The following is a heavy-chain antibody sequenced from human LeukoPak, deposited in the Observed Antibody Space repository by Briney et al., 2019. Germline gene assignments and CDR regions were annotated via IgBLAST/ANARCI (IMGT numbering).Heavy chain of an antibody. CDR1: GFTFSNYG. CDR2: ISFDGSDK. Sequence: GRSLRLSCAASGFTFSNYGMHWVRQAPGKGLDWVAVISFDGSDKRYPDSVKGRLSISRDNSKNTLDLQMNSLRVEDTGVYYCAKDLREYSSVGGLIDYWGQGILVTVSS. CDR3: AKDLREYSSVGGLIDY. V-gene: IGHV3-30*18. D-gene: IGHD5-18*01. J-gene: IGHJ4*02.